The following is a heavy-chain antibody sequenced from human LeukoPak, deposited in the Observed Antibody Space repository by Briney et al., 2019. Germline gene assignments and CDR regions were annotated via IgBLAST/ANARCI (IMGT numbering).Heavy chain of an antibody. D-gene: IGHD6-19*01. V-gene: IGHV3-23*01. CDR3: AKGQVAGPTNNRFDY. J-gene: IGHJ4*02. CDR1: GFTFSSYA. Sequence: GGSLRLSCAASGFTFSSYAMSWVRQAPEKGLEWVSVISGSGGSTYYADPVKGRFTISRDNSKNTLYLQMNSLRAEDTAVYYCAKGQVAGPTNNRFDYWGQGTLVTVSS. CDR2: ISGSGGST.